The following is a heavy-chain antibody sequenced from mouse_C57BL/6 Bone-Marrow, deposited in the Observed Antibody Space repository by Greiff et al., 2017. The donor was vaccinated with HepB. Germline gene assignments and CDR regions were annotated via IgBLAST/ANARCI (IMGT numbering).Heavy chain of an antibody. V-gene: IGHV1-82*01. D-gene: IGHD4-1*01. CDR1: GYAFSSSW. Sequence: QVQLQQSGPELVKPGASVKISCKASGYAFSSSWMNWVKQRPGQGLEWIGLIYPGDGDTNYNEKFKGKATLTADKSSSTAYMHLSSLTSEDSAVYFCAGGWDYPWFAYWGQGTLVTVSA. CDR3: AGGWDYPWFAY. J-gene: IGHJ3*01. CDR2: IYPGDGDT.